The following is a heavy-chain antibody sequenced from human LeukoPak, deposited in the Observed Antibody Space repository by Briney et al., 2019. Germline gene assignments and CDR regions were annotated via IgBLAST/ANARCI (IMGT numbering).Heavy chain of an antibody. V-gene: IGHV3-30-3*01. Sequence: GSLRLSCAASGFTFISYWMSWVRQAPGKGLEWVALISLDGSYKFYADSVKGRFTISRDNSQTTLYLQMSSLRHEDTAVYYCAREYGSLAFYHWGQGTLVTVSS. CDR1: GFTFISYW. J-gene: IGHJ1*01. CDR2: ISLDGSYK. D-gene: IGHD3-3*02. CDR3: AREYGSLAFYH.